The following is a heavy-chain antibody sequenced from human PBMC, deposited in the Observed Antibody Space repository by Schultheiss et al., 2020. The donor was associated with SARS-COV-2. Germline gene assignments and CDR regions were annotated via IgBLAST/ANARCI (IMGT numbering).Heavy chain of an antibody. CDR1: GFTFSSYG. D-gene: IGHD4-17*01. Sequence: GGSLRLSCAASGFTFSSYGMHWVRQAPGKGLEWVAVISYDGSNKYYADSVKGRFTISRDNSKNTLYLQMNSLRAEDTAVYYCARAGYGDYGSSAAFDIWGQGTMVTVSS. V-gene: IGHV3-30*03. CDR2: ISYDGSNK. J-gene: IGHJ3*02. CDR3: ARAGYGDYGSSAAFDI.